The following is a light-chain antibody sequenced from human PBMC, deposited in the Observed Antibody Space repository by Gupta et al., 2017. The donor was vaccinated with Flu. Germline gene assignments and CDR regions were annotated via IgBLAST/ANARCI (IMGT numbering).Light chain of an antibody. CDR3: CSFGYTRA. V-gene: IGLV2-14*01. J-gene: IGLJ2*01. Sequence: QSALTQPASVSGSPGQSITISCPGTNSDVGRYNYVSWYQHHPGKAPKLVIFEVSNRPSGVSNRFSGSKSGNTASLTISGLQPEDGADYYCCSFGYTRAFGGGTKLTVL. CDR1: NSDVGRYNY. CDR2: EVS.